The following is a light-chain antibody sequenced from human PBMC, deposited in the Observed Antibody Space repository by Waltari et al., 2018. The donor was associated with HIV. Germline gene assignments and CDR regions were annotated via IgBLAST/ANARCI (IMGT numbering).Light chain of an antibody. CDR2: DVT. Sequence: QSALTQPRSVSGPLGQSVTISCPVISSDVGGYNYVSWYQQHPGKAPKLLIFDVTNRPSGVPDRLSGSKSRDTDSLTISGRQSEDEADYDCCSYAGRYDFDVVFGGGTNLTVL. CDR3: CSYAGRYDFDVV. J-gene: IGLJ2*01. CDR1: SSDVGGYNY. V-gene: IGLV2-11*01.